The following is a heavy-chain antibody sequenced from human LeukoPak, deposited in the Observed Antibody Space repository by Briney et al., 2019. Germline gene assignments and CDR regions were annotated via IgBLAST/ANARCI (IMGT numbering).Heavy chain of an antibody. V-gene: IGHV4-31*03. CDR2: IYYSGST. Sequence: SETLSLTCTVSGGSISSSSYYWGWIRQHPGKGLEWIGYIYYSGSTYYNPSLKSRVTISVDTSKNQFSLKLSSVTAADTAVYYCARRGFWSGYYTAWFDPWGQGTLVTVSS. D-gene: IGHD3-3*01. J-gene: IGHJ5*02. CDR3: ARRGFWSGYYTAWFDP. CDR1: GGSISSSSYY.